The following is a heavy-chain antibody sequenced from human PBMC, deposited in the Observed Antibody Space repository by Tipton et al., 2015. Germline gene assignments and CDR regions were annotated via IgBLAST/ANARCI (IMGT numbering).Heavy chain of an antibody. CDR1: GGSISSSSYY. J-gene: IGHJ3*02. CDR3: ARDRRHSSSSQAFDI. V-gene: IGHV4-61*05. Sequence: TLSLTCTVSGGSISSSSYYWGWIRQPPGRGLEWIGYIYYSGSTNYNPSLKSRVTMSVEMSKNQFSLKLSSVTAADTAVYYCARDRRHSSSSQAFDIWGQGTMVTVSS. CDR2: IYYSGST. D-gene: IGHD6-6*01.